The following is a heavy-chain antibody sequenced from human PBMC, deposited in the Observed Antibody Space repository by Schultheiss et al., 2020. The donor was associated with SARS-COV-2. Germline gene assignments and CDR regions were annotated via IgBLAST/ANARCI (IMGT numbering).Heavy chain of an antibody. J-gene: IGHJ4*02. CDR1: GFTFSSYA. D-gene: IGHD3-10*01. Sequence: GGSLRLSCAASGFTFSSYAMHWVRQAPGKGLEYVSAISSNGGSTYYANSVKGRFTISRDNSKNTLYLQMGSLRAEDMAVYYCARGLITMVRGSTDYWGQGTLVTVSS. V-gene: IGHV3-64*01. CDR2: ISSNGGST. CDR3: ARGLITMVRGSTDY.